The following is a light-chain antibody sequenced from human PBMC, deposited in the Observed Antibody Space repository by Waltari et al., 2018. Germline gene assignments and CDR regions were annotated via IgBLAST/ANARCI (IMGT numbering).Light chain of an antibody. V-gene: IGLV2-14*01. CDR2: EVT. CDR3: SSYTTSNTWV. CDR1: SSTVGGYHH. J-gene: IGLJ3*02. Sequence: QSALTQSASVSGSPGQSITISCTGTSSTVGGYHHVSWYQHHPGKAPKLMIFEVTNRPSGGSNRFSGSKSGNTASLTTSGLQAEDEADYYCSSYTTSNTWVFGGGTKVTVL.